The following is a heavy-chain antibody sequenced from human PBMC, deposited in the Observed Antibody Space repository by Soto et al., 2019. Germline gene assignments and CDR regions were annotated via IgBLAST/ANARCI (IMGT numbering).Heavy chain of an antibody. CDR2: IYYTGTT. D-gene: IGHD3-10*02. CDR1: GVSISSSY. Sequence: SETLSLTCTVSGVSISSSYWSWLRQSPGTGLEWIGYIYYTGTTNYNPSLKRRVTISLDTAKNQFSLNVNSLTTADTAVYYCARVDHRGYFSVLTDFWGQGILVTVSS. V-gene: IGHV4-59*01. J-gene: IGHJ4*02. CDR3: ARVDHRGYFSVLTDF.